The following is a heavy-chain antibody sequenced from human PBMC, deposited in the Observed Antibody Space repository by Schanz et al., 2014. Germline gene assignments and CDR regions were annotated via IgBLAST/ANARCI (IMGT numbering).Heavy chain of an antibody. J-gene: IGHJ4*02. CDR2: MHNSGIT. V-gene: IGHV4-59*12. Sequence: QVQLQESGPGLVKPSETLSLTCTVSGGSISSYYWSWIRLPPGKGLEWIGYMHNSGITCYNPSLKRRVTISVIPSKNQFSLNLNSVTAADTAVYYCARDRVGDYYDYFWWNYRFTCFDSWGQGTLVTVSS. CDR3: ARDRVGDYYDYFWWNYRFTCFDS. CDR1: GGSISSYY. D-gene: IGHD3-16*02.